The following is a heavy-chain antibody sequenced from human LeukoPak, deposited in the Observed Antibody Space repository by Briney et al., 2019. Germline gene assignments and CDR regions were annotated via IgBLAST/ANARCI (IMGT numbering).Heavy chain of an antibody. V-gene: IGHV3-48*04. J-gene: IGHJ4*02. Sequence: PGGSLRLSCAASGFSFSSYSMNWVRQAPGKGLEGVPYISTTSGTLYYADSVKGRFTISRDNANNSLYLQMNSLRAEDTAVYYCAREHPGGYSGYDWGSFDYWGQGTLVTVSS. CDR3: AREHPGGYSGYDWGSFDY. CDR1: GFSFSSYS. CDR2: ISTTSGTL. D-gene: IGHD5-12*01.